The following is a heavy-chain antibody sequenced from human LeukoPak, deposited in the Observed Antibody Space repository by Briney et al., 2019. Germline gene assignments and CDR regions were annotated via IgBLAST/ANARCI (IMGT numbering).Heavy chain of an antibody. CDR2: ISYDGSNK. CDR1: GFTFSSYA. CDR3: ARGVAAAGTEAFDI. J-gene: IGHJ3*02. Sequence: GGSLRLSCAASGFTFSSYAMHWVRQAPGKGLEWVAVISYDGSNKYYADSVKGRFTISRDNSKNTLYLQMNSLRAEDTAVYYCARGVAAAGTEAFDIWGQGTMVTASS. D-gene: IGHD6-13*01. V-gene: IGHV3-30*01.